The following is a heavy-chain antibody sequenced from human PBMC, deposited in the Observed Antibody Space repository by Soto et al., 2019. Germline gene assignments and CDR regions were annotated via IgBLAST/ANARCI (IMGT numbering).Heavy chain of an antibody. V-gene: IGHV3-72*01. Sequence: EVQLVESGGGLVQPGGSLRLSCAASGLIISDNYMDWVRQAPGKGLEWIARTRNKDNGYTTEYAASLKGRFSVVRDDSKNSMYLKANSLIIEATAVYDCASSFPADGCRIAYCYQYLDTWGQGTLVIVSS. CDR2: TRNKDNGYTT. D-gene: IGHD2-21*02. CDR3: ASSFPADGCRIAYCYQYLDT. J-gene: IGHJ5*02. CDR1: GLIISDNY.